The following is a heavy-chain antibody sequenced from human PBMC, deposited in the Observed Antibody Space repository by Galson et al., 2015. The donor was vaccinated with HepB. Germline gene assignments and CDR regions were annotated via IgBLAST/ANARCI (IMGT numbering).Heavy chain of an antibody. CDR2: ISYDGSNK. CDR3: AKEGSPSHYNNGMDV. J-gene: IGHJ6*02. Sequence: SLRLSCAASGFLFSNFGIHWVRQAPGKGLQWVALISYDGSNKYYGDSVKGRFTISRDNSKNTLYLQMNSLRGEDSAVYYCAKEGSPSHYNNGMDVWGQGTTVTVSS. CDR1: GFLFSNFG. V-gene: IGHV3-30*18. D-gene: IGHD3-9*01.